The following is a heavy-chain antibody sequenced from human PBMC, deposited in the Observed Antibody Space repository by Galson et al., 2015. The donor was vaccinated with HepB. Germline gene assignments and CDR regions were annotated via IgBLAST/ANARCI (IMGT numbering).Heavy chain of an antibody. Sequence: PLRLSCAASGFTFSSYGMHWVRQAPGKGLEWVAVIWYDGSNKYYADSVKGRFTISRDNSKNTLYLQMNSLRAEDTAVYYCAKDFGIAAGGIKDYYYYYYGMDVWGQGTTVTVS. CDR1: GFTFSSYG. D-gene: IGHD6-13*01. CDR3: AKDFGIAAGGIKDYYYYYYGMDV. CDR2: IWYDGSNK. V-gene: IGHV3-33*06. J-gene: IGHJ6*02.